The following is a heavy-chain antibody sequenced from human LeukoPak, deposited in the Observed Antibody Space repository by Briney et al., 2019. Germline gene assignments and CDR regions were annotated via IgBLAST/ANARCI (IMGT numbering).Heavy chain of an antibody. J-gene: IGHJ4*02. V-gene: IGHV1-69*04. D-gene: IGHD3-3*01. CDR3: ARESLTIFGVVIMDY. CDR1: GGTFSSYT. CDR2: IIPILGIA. Sequence: SVKVSCKASGGTFSSYTISWVRQAPGQGLEWMGRIIPILGIANYAQKFQGRVTITADKSTSTAYMELSSLRSEDTAVYYCARESLTIFGVVIMDYWGQGTLATVSS.